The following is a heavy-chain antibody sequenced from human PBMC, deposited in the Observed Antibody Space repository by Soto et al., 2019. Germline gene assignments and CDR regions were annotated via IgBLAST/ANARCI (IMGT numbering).Heavy chain of an antibody. CDR1: GFTFSSYG. Sequence: GGSLRLSCGASGFTFSSYGMHGVRQAPGKGLEWESVIWCEGSSKYYADSVQGRFTISRDSSKNTLYLQMNSQRPWDTAGYYCARDRKTSAILYYYYNGMHFRGKRTMVTVPS. V-gene: IGHV3-33*01. CDR3: ARDRKTSAILYYYYNGMHF. D-gene: IGHD2-2*01. J-gene: IGHJ6*04. CDR2: IWCEGSSK.